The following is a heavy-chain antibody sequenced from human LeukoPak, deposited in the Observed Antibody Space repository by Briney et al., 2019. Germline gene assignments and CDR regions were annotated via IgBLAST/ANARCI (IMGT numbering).Heavy chain of an antibody. Sequence: SETLSLTCAVYGGSFSGYYWSWIRQPPGKGLEWIGEINHSGSTNYNPSLKSRVTISVDTSKNQFSLKLSSVTAADTAVYSCARVPTLRFLFSMDVWGKGTTVTVSS. CDR1: GGSFSGYY. V-gene: IGHV4-34*01. CDR2: INHSGST. J-gene: IGHJ6*04. D-gene: IGHD3-3*01. CDR3: ARVPTLRFLFSMDV.